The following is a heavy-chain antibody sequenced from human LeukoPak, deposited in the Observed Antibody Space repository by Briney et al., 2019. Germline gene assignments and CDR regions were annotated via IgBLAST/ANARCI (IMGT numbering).Heavy chain of an antibody. D-gene: IGHD3-22*01. J-gene: IGHJ4*02. CDR1: GGSISSSSYY. CDR3: ARHVVAVGFDY. V-gene: IGHV4-39*07. Sequence: SETLSLTCPVSGGSISSSSYYWGWIRQPPGKGLEWIGTIYYTARTDYNPSLKSRVTISMDKSKNQFSLKLSSVTAADTAVYYCARHVVAVGFDYWGQGTLVTVSS. CDR2: IYYTART.